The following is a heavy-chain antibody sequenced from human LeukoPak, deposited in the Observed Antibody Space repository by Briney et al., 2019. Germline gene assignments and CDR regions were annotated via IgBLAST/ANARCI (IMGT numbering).Heavy chain of an antibody. J-gene: IGHJ6*02. CDR2: ISAYNGNT. CDR1: GYTFTSYG. Sequence: ASVKVSCKASGYTFTSYGISWVRQAPGQGLEWMGWISAYNGNTNYAQKLQGRVTMTTDTSTSTAYMELRSLRSDDTAVYYCARDSFDSSGYYDYYYYGTDVWGQGTTVIVSS. D-gene: IGHD3-22*01. V-gene: IGHV1-18*01. CDR3: ARDSFDSSGYYDYYYYGTDV.